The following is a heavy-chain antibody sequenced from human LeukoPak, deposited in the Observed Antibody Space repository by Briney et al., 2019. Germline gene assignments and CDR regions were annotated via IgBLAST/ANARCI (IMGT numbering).Heavy chain of an antibody. CDR1: GFTFSSYS. D-gene: IGHD6-13*01. Sequence: GGSLRLSCAASGFTFSSYSMNWVRQAPGKGLEWVSSISSSSSYIYYADSVKGRFTISRDNAKNSLYLQMNSLRAEDTAVYYCARGRRIAAAGLYYFDYWGQGTLVTVSS. CDR3: ARGRRIAAAGLYYFDY. J-gene: IGHJ4*02. CDR2: ISSSSSYI. V-gene: IGHV3-21*01.